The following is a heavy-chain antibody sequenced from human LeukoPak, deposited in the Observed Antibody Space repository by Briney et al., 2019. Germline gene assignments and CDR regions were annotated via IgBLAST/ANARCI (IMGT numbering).Heavy chain of an antibody. CDR1: GGSFNTYY. J-gene: IGHJ4*02. Sequence: SETVSLTCTVSGGSFNTYYWSWIRQSAGKGLEWIGRVYTTGTTNYNPSLKSRVTMSVDTSKNQFFLKLNSVTAADTAVYYCARDFDYWGQGTLVTVSS. CDR3: ARDFDY. CDR2: VYTTGTT. V-gene: IGHV4-4*07.